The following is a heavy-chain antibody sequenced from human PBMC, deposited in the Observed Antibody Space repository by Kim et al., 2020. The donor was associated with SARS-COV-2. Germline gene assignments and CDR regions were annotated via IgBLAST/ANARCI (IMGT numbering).Heavy chain of an antibody. CDR2: ISSSGSTK. V-gene: IGHV3-11*01. D-gene: IGHD2-8*02. CDR1: GFTFSDYY. J-gene: IGHJ6*02. CDR3: AREQAFNTDDYYSSMDV. Sequence: GGSLRLSCAASGFTFSDYYMSWIRQAPGKGLEWVSYISSSGSTKYYADSVKGRFTISRDNAKNSLYLQMNSLRAEDTAVYYCAREQAFNTDDYYSSMDVWGQGTTVTVSS.